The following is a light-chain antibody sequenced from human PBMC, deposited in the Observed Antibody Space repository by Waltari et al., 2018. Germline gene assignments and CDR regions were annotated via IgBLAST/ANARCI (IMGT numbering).Light chain of an antibody. Sequence: DIVMTQSPDSLTVSLGERTTVNCKSSQSVLSSSNNKNFLAWYQQKPGQPPKLLIYWASTRGSGVPDRFSGSGSWTDFTLTISSLQAEDVAVYYCQQYYITPPTFGQGTKVEIK. V-gene: IGKV4-1*01. CDR3: QQYYITPPT. CDR2: WAS. J-gene: IGKJ1*01. CDR1: QSVLSSSNNKNF.